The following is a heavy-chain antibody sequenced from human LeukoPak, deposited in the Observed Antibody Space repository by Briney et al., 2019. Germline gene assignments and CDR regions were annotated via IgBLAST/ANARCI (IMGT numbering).Heavy chain of an antibody. CDR3: ARDLYRIVVVPHYFDY. V-gene: IGHV3-23*01. J-gene: IGHJ4*02. CDR2: ISGSGGST. CDR1: GFTFSSYA. D-gene: IGHD3-22*01. Sequence: TGGSLRLSCAASGFTFSSYAMSWVRQAPGKGLEWVSAISGSGGSTYYADSVKGRFTISRDNSKSTLYLQMNSLRAEDTAVYYCARDLYRIVVVPHYFDYWGRGTLVTVSS.